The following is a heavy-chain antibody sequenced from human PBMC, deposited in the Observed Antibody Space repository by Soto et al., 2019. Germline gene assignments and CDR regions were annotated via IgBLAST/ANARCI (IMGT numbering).Heavy chain of an antibody. CDR2: INPSSGGT. CDR3: AREMGVIGAPGYTWFDP. J-gene: IGHJ5*02. V-gene: IGHV1-2*02. D-gene: IGHD1-26*01. Sequence: ASVKVSCKASGYTFSDYYVHWARAAPGQGLEWMGWINPSSGGTIYTQRFQGRVTMTRDTSINTVYMELSRLTSDDTAVYYCAREMGVIGAPGYTWFDPWGQGALVTV. CDR1: GYTFSDYY.